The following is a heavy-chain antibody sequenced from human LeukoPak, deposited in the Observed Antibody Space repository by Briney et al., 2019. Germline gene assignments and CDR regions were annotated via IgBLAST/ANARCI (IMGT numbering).Heavy chain of an antibody. CDR3: AMRAWEGWLDP. Sequence: SVKVSCKASGGTFSSYAISWVRQAPGQGLEWMGGIIPVFGTAKYAQKFQGRVTITADESTSTAYMELSSLRSEDTAVYYCAMRAWEGWLDPWGQGTLVTVPS. V-gene: IGHV1-69*13. J-gene: IGHJ5*02. CDR2: IIPVFGTA. D-gene: IGHD1-26*01. CDR1: GGTFSSYA.